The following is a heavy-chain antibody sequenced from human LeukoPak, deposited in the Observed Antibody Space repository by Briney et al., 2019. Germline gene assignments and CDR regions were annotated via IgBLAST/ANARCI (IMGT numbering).Heavy chain of an antibody. D-gene: IGHD2-8*02. Sequence: GGSLRLSCAASGFTFSSYAMHWVRQAPGKGLEWVAVISYDGSNKYYADSVKGRFTISRDNSKNTLYLQMNSLRAEDTAVYYCAREFAAGGALDIWGQGTMVTVSS. CDR3: AREFAAGGALDI. CDR2: ISYDGSNK. J-gene: IGHJ3*02. V-gene: IGHV3-30-3*01. CDR1: GFTFSSYA.